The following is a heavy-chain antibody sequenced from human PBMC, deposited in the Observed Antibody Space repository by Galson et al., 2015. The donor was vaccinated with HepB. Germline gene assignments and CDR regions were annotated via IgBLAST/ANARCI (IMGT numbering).Heavy chain of an antibody. V-gene: IGHV1-18*04. Sequence: SVKVSCKASGYTFTSYGISWVRQAPGQGLEWMGWISAYNGNTNYAQKLPGRVTMTTDTSTSTAYMELRNLRSDDTAVYYCATSRATYYDFWSGSHSLHAYWGQGTPLPVSS. CDR1: GYTFTSYG. D-gene: IGHD3-3*01. J-gene: IGHJ4*02. CDR3: ATSRATYYDFWSGSHSLHAY. CDR2: ISAYNGNT.